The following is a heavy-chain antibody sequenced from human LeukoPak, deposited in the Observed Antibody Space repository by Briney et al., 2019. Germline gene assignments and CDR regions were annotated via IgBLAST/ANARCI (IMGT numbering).Heavy chain of an antibody. CDR3: ARYKLGYCSGGSCSRFGYFDY. D-gene: IGHD2-15*01. J-gene: IGHJ4*02. CDR1: GYTFTGYD. CDR2: INPNSGGT. V-gene: IGHV1-2*02. Sequence: ASVKLSCKASGYTFTGYDMHWVRQAPGQGLEWMGCINPNSGGTNYAQKFQGRVTMTRDTSISTAYMELSRLGSDDTDVYYCARYKLGYCSGGSCSRFGYFDYWGQGTLVTVSS.